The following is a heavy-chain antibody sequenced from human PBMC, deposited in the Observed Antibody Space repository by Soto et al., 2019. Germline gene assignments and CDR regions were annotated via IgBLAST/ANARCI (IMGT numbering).Heavy chain of an antibody. J-gene: IGHJ4*02. Sequence: SVKVSCKASGGFNNYAVSWVRQAPGQGLEWMGVTIPELGTSNYAQRLQGRVTITVDKATNTAYLNLTTLTHGDTAIYYCERKSMTRIDYWGQGTLVTVSS. CDR1: GGFNNYA. D-gene: IGHD4-17*01. CDR2: TIPELGTS. CDR3: ERKSMTRIDY. V-gene: IGHV1-69*10.